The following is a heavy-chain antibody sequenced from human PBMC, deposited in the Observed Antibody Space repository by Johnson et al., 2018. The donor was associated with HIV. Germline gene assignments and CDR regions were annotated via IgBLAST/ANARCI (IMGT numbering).Heavy chain of an antibody. D-gene: IGHD2-15*01. CDR3: ARDLAPRPPARVDVVDV. CDR2: ISYDGRNQ. CDR1: GFSFSGFA. V-gene: IGHV3-30-3*01. Sequence: QVQLVESGGGVVQPGRSLRLSCVVSGFSFSGFAMHWVRQAPGKGLDWMAVISYDGRNQQYAESVKGRFTISRDNYKNTLYLQMSSVRPEDTAVYYCARDLAPRPPARVDVVDVWGQGTRVTVS. J-gene: IGHJ3*01.